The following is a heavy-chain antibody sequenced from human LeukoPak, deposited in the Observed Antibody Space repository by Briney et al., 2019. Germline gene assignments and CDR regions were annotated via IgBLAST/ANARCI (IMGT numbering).Heavy chain of an antibody. CDR2: ISWNSGSI. J-gene: IGHJ4*02. Sequence: PGRSLRLSCAASGFTFDDYAMHWVRQAPGKGLEWVSGISWNSGSIGYADSVKGRLTISRDNAKNSLYLQMNSLRAEDTALYYCAKDMEWELTYYFDYWGQGTLVTVSS. CDR1: GFTFDDYA. CDR3: AKDMEWELTYYFDY. V-gene: IGHV3-9*01. D-gene: IGHD1-26*01.